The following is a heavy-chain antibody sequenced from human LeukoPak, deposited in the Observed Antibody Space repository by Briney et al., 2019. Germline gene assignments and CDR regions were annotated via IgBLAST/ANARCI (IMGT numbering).Heavy chain of an antibody. Sequence: GGSLRLSCAASGFTVSSSYMSWVRQAPGKGLEWVSVIYSGGSTYYADSVKGRFTISRDNSKNTLYLQMNSLRAEDTAVYYCATDGGNSVYFQHWGQGTLVTVSS. D-gene: IGHD4-23*01. CDR1: GFTVSSSY. CDR3: ATDGGNSVYFQH. V-gene: IGHV3-53*01. CDR2: IYSGGST. J-gene: IGHJ1*01.